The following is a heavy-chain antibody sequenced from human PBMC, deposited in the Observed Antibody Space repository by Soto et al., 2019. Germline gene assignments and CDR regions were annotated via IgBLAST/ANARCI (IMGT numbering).Heavy chain of an antibody. CDR2: MYYSGSS. V-gene: IGHV4-39*01. J-gene: IGHJ4*02. D-gene: IGHD2-21*02. CDR1: GGSTSDKSYF. Sequence: ETLSLTCAGSGGSTSDKSYFWGWVRQSPGKGLEWIGSMYYSGSSYYNPSLKSRVAISVDTSKNQFSLKLRSVTAADTAVYFCARQRLLRLKPDFDIWGQGTLVTVYS. CDR3: ARQRLLRLKPDFDI.